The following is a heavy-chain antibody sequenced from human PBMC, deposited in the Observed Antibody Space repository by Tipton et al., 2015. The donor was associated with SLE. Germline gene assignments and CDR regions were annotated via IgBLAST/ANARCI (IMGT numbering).Heavy chain of an antibody. CDR3: ARGPGGENYFDY. V-gene: IGHV4-59*11. J-gene: IGHJ4*02. Sequence: TLSLTCTVSGGSISSHSWSWIRQPPGKGLEWIGYVYYSGGTNYSPSLRSRVSISLDTSKNQFSLKLSSVTAADTAVYYCARGPGGENYFDYWGQGTLVTVSS. CDR1: GGSISSHS. CDR2: VYYSGGT. D-gene: IGHD3-10*01.